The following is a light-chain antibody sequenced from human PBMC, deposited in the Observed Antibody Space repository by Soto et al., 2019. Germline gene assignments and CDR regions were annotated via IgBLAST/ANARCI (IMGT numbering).Light chain of an antibody. CDR2: AAF. Sequence: DIQLTQSPSFLSASVGDRVTVTCRASQGISNCLAWYQQKPGKPPKLLISAAFTLQSGVPSRFSGSGSGTEFTLTISSLQPEDFATYYCQQLYSYPYTFGQGTKLEIK. CDR1: QGISNC. V-gene: IGKV1-9*01. CDR3: QQLYSYPYT. J-gene: IGKJ2*01.